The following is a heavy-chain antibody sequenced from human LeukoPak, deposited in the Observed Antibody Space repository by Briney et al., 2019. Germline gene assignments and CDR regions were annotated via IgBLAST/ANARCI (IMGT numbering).Heavy chain of an antibody. Sequence: ASVKVSCKASGYTFTSYGISWVRQAPGQGLEWMGIINPSGGSTSYAQKFQGRVTMTRDTSTSTVYMELSSLRSEDTAVYYCASELGSSSSMNYYYYMDVWGKGTTVTVSS. CDR1: GYTFTSYG. J-gene: IGHJ6*03. D-gene: IGHD6-6*01. V-gene: IGHV1-46*01. CDR2: INPSGGST. CDR3: ASELGSSSSMNYYYYMDV.